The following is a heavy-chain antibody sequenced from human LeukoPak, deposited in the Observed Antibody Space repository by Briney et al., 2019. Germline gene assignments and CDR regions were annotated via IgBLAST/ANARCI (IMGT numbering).Heavy chain of an antibody. J-gene: IGHJ4*02. CDR1: GGSISSYY. CDR3: ARLTYSSGWY. CDR2: IYYSGST. Sequence: PSETLSLTCTVSGGSISSYYWSWIRQPPGKGLEWIGYIYYSGSTNYNPSLKSRVTISVDTSKNQFSLKLSSVTAADTAVYYCARLTYSSGWYWGQGTLVTVSS. V-gene: IGHV4-59*08. D-gene: IGHD6-19*01.